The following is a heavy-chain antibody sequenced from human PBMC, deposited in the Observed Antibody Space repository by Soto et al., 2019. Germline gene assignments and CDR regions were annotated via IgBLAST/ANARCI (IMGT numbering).Heavy chain of an antibody. Sequence: ASVKVSCKASGYTFTSYDINWVRQATGQGLEWMGWMNPNSGNTGYAQKFQGRVTMTRNTSISTAYMELSSLRSEDTAVYYCARSRAAARQARLFGYWGQGTLVTVSS. CDR1: GYTFTSYD. CDR2: MNPNSGNT. V-gene: IGHV1-8*01. CDR3: ARSRAAARQARLFGY. D-gene: IGHD6-6*01. J-gene: IGHJ4*02.